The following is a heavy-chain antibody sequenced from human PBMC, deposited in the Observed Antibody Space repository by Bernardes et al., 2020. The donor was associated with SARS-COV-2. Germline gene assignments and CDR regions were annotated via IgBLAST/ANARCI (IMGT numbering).Heavy chain of an antibody. D-gene: IGHD4-17*01. CDR3: AKSFAAVTPTKIDY. CDR1: GFTFSNHA. CDR2: ISGSGATT. Sequence: GGSLRLSCVASGFTFSNHAMTWVRQAPGKGLEWVSGISGSGATTYYPDSVKGRFTISRDESKNTMYLQMNSLRADDTAMYYCAKSFAAVTPTKIDYWGQGILVTVSS. J-gene: IGHJ4*02. V-gene: IGHV3-23*01.